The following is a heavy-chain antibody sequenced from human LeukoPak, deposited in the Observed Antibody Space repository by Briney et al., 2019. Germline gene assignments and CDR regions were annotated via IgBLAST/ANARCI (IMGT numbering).Heavy chain of an antibody. CDR2: ISYDGSNK. CDR3: ARDQFHREGIPYYFDY. Sequence: GRSLRLSCAASGFTFSSYAMHWVRQAPGKGLEWVAVISYDGSNKYYADSVKGRFTISRDNSKNTLYPQMNSLRAEDTAVYYCARDQFHREGIPYYFDYWGQGTLVTVSS. J-gene: IGHJ4*02. D-gene: IGHD6-13*01. V-gene: IGHV3-30*04. CDR1: GFTFSSYA.